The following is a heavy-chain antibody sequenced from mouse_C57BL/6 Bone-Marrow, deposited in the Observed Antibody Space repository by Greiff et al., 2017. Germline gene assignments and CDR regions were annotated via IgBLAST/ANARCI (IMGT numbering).Heavy chain of an antibody. CDR3: AREIPYYYGSSLFDY. CDR1: GYTFTSYW. CDR2: IDPSDSYT. V-gene: IGHV1-69*01. Sequence: QVQLKQSGAELVMPGASVKLSCKASGYTFTSYWMHWVKQRPGQGLEWIGEIDPSDSYTNYNQKFKGKSTLTVDKSSSTAYMQLSSLTSEDSAVYYCAREIPYYYGSSLFDYWGQGTTLTVSS. J-gene: IGHJ2*01. D-gene: IGHD1-1*01.